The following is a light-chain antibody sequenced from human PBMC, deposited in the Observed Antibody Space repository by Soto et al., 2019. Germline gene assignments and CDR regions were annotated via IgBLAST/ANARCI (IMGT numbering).Light chain of an antibody. Sequence: QSALTQPASVSGSPGQWITISCTGTSSDIGSYNRVSWYQQYPGEAPKLMIFEDTKRPSGVSNRFSGSKSGNTASLTISGLQAEDEADYYCCSYASGSLFYVFGAGTKLTVL. CDR2: EDT. J-gene: IGLJ1*01. CDR1: SSDIGSYNR. CDR3: CSYASGSLFYV. V-gene: IGLV2-23*01.